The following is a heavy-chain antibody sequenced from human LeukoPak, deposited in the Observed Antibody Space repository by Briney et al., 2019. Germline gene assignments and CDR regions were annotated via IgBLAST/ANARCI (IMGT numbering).Heavy chain of an antibody. CDR3: ARAAWLIDAFDI. CDR2: INPNSGGT. V-gene: IGHV1-2*02. J-gene: IGHJ3*02. CDR1: GYSFTDYH. Sequence: GASVKVSCKSSGYSFTDYHMHWVRQAPGQGLEWMGWINPNSGGTDYAQKFQGRVTVTRDRSLNTAYMELSRLRSDDTAVYFCARAAWLIDAFDIWGQGTLVTVSS. D-gene: IGHD3-9*01.